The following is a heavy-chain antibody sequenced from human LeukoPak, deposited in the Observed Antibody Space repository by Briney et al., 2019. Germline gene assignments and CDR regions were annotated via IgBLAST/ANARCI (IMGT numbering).Heavy chain of an antibody. J-gene: IGHJ4*02. CDR3: ARTLITGYFDY. V-gene: IGHV4-30-4*01. CDR1: GGSISSGDYY. CDR2: IYYSGST. Sequence: SETLSLTCTVSGGSISSGDYYWSWIRQPPGKGLEWIGYIYYSGSTYYNPSLKSRVTISVDTSKNQFSLKLSPVTAADTAVYYCARTLITGYFDYWGQGTLVTVSS. D-gene: IGHD1-20*01.